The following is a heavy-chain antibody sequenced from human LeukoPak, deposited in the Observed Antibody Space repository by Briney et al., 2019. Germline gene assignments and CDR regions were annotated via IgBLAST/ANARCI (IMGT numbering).Heavy chain of an antibody. CDR3: ARNASIAAAGNGGRYFDY. J-gene: IGHJ4*02. D-gene: IGHD6-13*01. Sequence: SEPLSLTCTVSGGSISSSSHYWGWIRQPPGKGLEWIGSIYYSGSTSYNPSLKSRVTISVDTSKNEFSLSLSSVAAADTAVYYCARNASIAAAGNGGRYFDYWGQGTLVTVSS. CDR2: IYYSGST. CDR1: GGSISSSSHY. V-gene: IGHV4-39*01.